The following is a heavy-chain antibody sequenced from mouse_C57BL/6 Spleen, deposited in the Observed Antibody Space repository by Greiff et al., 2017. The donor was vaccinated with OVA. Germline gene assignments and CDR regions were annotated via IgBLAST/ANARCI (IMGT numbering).Heavy chain of an antibody. D-gene: IGHD1-1*01. CDR2: IHPNSGST. J-gene: IGHJ4*01. CDR3: ARGDYGSSDYYAMDY. Sequence: QVQLQQPGAELVKPGASVKLSCKASGYTFTSYWMHWVKQRPGQGLEWIGMIHPNSGSTNYNEKFKSKATLTVDKSSSSAYMQLSSLTSEDSAVYYCARGDYGSSDYYAMDYWGQGTSVTVSS. V-gene: IGHV1-64*01. CDR1: GYTFTSYW.